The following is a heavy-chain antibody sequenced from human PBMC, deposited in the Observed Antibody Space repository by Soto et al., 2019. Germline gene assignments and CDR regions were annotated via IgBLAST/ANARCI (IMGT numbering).Heavy chain of an antibody. J-gene: IGHJ6*02. CDR1: GGTFSSYA. CDR2: IIPIFGTA. V-gene: IGHV1-69*06. Sequence: SVKVSCKASGGTFSSYAISWVRQAPGQGLEWMGGIIPIFGTANYAQKFQGRVTITADKSTSTAHMELSSLRSEDTAVYYCARPYGSGSYYNGNYYYGMDVWGQGTTVTVSS. CDR3: ARPYGSGSYYNGNYYYGMDV. D-gene: IGHD3-10*01.